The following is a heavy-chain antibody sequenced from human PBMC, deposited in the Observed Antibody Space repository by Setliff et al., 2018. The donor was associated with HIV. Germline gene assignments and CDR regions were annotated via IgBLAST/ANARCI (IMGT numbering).Heavy chain of an antibody. Sequence: QPGGSLRLSCAASGFTFSSYEMNWVRQAPGKGPEWVSSISKNSFSIYYTDSVKGRFTVSRDNSRDTLYLQMSSLRAEDTAVYYCATGRLRATSPFDNWGQGTLVTVSS. D-gene: IGHD1-26*01. J-gene: IGHJ4*02. V-gene: IGHV3-23*01. CDR2: ISKNSFSI. CDR1: GFTFSSYE. CDR3: ATGRLRATSPFDN.